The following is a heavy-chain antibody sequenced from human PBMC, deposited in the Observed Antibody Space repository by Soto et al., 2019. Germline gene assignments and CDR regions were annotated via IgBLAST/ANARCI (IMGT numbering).Heavy chain of an antibody. CDR1: GFTVSSNY. CDR2: IYSGGTT. CDR3: ARDSWVGFDY. Sequence: EVQLVESGGGLIQPGGSLRLSCAVSGFTVSSNYMSWVRQAPGKGLEWVSVIYSGGTTYYADSVKGRFTISRDNSENTLYLQMNSLRAEVTVVYYFARDSWVGFDYWGQGTLVTVSS. J-gene: IGHJ4*02. V-gene: IGHV3-53*01. D-gene: IGHD2-15*01.